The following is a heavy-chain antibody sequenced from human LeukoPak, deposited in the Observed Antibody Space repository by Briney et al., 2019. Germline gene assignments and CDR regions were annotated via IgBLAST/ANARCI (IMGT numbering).Heavy chain of an antibody. CDR1: GGSISSYY. J-gene: IGHJ4*02. CDR2: IYYSGST. D-gene: IGHD3-22*01. V-gene: IGHV4-59*01. CDR3: ARGADSSGYYSIFYFDY. Sequence: SETLSLTCTVSGGSISSYYWNWIRQPPGKGMEWNGYIYYSGSTNYNPSLKSRVTISVDTSKNQFSLKLSSVTAADTAVYYCARGADSSGYYSIFYFDYWGQGTLVTVSS.